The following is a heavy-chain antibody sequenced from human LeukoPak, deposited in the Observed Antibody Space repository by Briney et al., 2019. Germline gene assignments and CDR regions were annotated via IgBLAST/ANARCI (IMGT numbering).Heavy chain of an antibody. D-gene: IGHD3/OR15-3a*01. Sequence: PSETLSLTCAVSGGSISSYYWSWIRQPPGKGLEWVGYIYYSGNTNHNPSLKSRVTISVDMSKNQFSLKLTSVTAADTAVYYCARRTGYYDGFDYWGQGTLVTDSS. J-gene: IGHJ4*02. CDR3: ARRTGYYDGFDY. CDR2: IYYSGNT. CDR1: GGSISSYY. V-gene: IGHV4-59*01.